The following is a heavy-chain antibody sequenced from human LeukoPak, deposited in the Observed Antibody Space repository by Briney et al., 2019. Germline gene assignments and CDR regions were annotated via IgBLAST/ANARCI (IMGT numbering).Heavy chain of an antibody. J-gene: IGHJ5*02. D-gene: IGHD3-10*01. Sequence: ASVTVSCKPSGYTFTSYDINWVRQAPGQGLEWMGWMNPNSGNTVYAQKSQCRVTMTRNTSISTAYIELSSLRSEETAVYYCARGRGSRRYNWFDPWGQGTLVTVSS. CDR2: MNPNSGNT. V-gene: IGHV1-8*01. CDR1: GYTFTSYD. CDR3: ARGRGSRRYNWFDP.